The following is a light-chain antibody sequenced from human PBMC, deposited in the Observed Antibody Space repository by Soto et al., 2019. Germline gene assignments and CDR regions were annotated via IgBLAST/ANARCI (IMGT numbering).Light chain of an antibody. J-gene: IGKJ1*01. CDR3: QQYGSSRGA. Sequence: EIVLTQSPGTLSLSPGERATLSCRASQSVSSSDLAWYQQKPGQAPRLLIYGASSRATGIPDRFSGSGSGTDFTLTISRLEPEDFAVYYCQQYGSSRGAFGQGTKVE. CDR2: GAS. CDR1: QSVSSSD. V-gene: IGKV3-20*01.